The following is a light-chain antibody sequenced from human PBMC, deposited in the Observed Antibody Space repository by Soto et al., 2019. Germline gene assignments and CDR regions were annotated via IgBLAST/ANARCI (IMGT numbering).Light chain of an antibody. CDR1: HSLVYRGGESF. CDR2: QLS. Sequence: VVVAQSPLSLPVTLGQPASISCRSSHSLVYRGGESFLNGFQQRPGQSPRRLIYQLSTRDSGVPDTFSGSGSGTHFTLKISRVGADDVAVYYCMQGTHWPLTFGGGTKVEIK. V-gene: IGKV2-30*01. CDR3: MQGTHWPLT. J-gene: IGKJ4*01.